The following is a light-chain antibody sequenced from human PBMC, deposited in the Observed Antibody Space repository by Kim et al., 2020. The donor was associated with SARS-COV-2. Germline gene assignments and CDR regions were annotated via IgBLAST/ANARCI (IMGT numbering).Light chain of an antibody. J-gene: IGKJ2*01. V-gene: IGKV3-11*01. Sequence: EIVLTQSPATLSLSPGERATLSCRASQSVSSYLAWYQQKPGQAPRLLIYDASNRATGIPARFSGSGSGTDFTLTISSLEPEDFAVYYCQQRSTWPRRYTFGQGTKLEI. CDR1: QSVSSY. CDR2: DAS. CDR3: QQRSTWPRRYT.